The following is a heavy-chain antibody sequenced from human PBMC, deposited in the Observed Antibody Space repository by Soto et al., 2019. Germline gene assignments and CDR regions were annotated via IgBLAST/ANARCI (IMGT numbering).Heavy chain of an antibody. V-gene: IGHV3-20*01. D-gene: IGHD3-9*01. CDR1: GFNFGSYW. J-gene: IGHJ6*03. CDR2: INWNGGST. CDR3: SRGNDILTGSPSYYYYMDV. Sequence: GGSLRLSCAASGFNFGSYWMHWVRQAPGKGLVWVSRINWNGGSTGYADSVKGRFTISRDNAKNSLYLQMNSLRAEDTALYHCSRGNDILTGSPSYYYYMDVWGKGTTVTVSS.